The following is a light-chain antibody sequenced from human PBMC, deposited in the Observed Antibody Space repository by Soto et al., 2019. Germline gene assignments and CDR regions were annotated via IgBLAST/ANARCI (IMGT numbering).Light chain of an antibody. CDR1: QSVSSN. J-gene: IGKJ1*01. CDR3: QQYGSSPQT. CDR2: GAS. V-gene: IGKV3-20*01. Sequence: EIVLTQSPATLSLSPGDRATLSCRASQSVSSNLAWYQQKPGQAPRLLIYGASSRATGIPGRFSGSGSGTDFTLTISRLEPEDFAVYYCQQYGSSPQTFGQGTKVDIK.